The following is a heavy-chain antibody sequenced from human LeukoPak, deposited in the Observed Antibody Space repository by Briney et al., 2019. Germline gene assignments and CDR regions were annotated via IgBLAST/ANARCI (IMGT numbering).Heavy chain of an antibody. J-gene: IGHJ4*02. CDR3: ATGDRLPGDY. Sequence: GGSLRLSCAGSGFSISNYGMNWVRQAPGKGLEWLSYIRSNSSTKYYADSVKGRFTISRDNAKNSLYLQMNSLRAEDTAVYYCATGDRLPGDYWGQGTLVTVSS. CDR1: GFSISNYG. V-gene: IGHV3-48*04. D-gene: IGHD3-16*01. CDR2: IRSNSSTK.